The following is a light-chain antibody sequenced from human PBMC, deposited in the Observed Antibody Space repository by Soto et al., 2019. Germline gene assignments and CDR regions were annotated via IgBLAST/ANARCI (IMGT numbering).Light chain of an antibody. V-gene: IGKV4-1*01. CDR3: QQYATTPRT. CDR1: QTLLYTSNNKSY. Sequence: DIVMTQSPDSLAVSLGERATINCKSSQTLLYTSNNKSYLAWYQQKAGQPPKLLFFWASSRESGVPDRFSASGTETDFTLTISRLQTEDVAFYFCQQYATTPRTFGRGTRVEIK. CDR2: WAS. J-gene: IGKJ4*02.